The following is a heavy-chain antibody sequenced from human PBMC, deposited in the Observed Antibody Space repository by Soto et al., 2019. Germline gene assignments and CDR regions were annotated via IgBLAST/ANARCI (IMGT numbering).Heavy chain of an antibody. V-gene: IGHV4-31*03. J-gene: IGHJ5*02. Sequence: SETLSLTCTVSGGSISSGGYYWSWIRQHPGKGLEWLGYIYYSGSTYYNPSLKSRVTISVDTSKNQFSLKLSSVTAADTAVYYCARYSYELLNWFDPWGQGTLVTVSS. CDR2: IYYSGST. CDR1: GGSISSGGYY. D-gene: IGHD5-18*01. CDR3: ARYSYELLNWFDP.